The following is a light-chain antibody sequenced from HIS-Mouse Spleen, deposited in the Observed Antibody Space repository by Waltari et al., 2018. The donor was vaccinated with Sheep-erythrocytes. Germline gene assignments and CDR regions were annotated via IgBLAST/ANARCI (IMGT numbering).Light chain of an antibody. CDR2: AAS. Sequence: DIQMTQSPSSLSASVGDRVTITCRASQRISSYLNWYQKKPGKDPKPLIYAASSLQSGVPSRFSGSGSGTEFTLTISSLQPEDFATYYCEQSYSTPWTFGQGTKVEIK. CDR1: QRISSY. CDR3: EQSYSTPWT. V-gene: IGKV1-39*01. J-gene: IGKJ1*01.